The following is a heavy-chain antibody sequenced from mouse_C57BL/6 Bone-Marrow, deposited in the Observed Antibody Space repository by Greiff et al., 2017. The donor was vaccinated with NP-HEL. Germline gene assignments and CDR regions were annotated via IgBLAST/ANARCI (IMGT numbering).Heavy chain of an antibody. J-gene: IGHJ1*03. CDR3: ARCTTARNFDV. Sequence: VQRVESGAELAKPGASVKLSCKASGYTFTSYWMHWVKQRPGQGLEWIGYINPSSGYTKYNQKFKDKATLTADKSSSTAYMQLSSLTYEDSAVYYCARCTTARNFDVWGTGTTVTVSS. CDR1: GYTFTSYW. D-gene: IGHD1-2*01. V-gene: IGHV1-7*01. CDR2: INPSSGYT.